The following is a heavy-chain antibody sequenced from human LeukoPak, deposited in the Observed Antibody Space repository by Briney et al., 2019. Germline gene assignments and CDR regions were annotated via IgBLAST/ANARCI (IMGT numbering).Heavy chain of an antibody. CDR2: ISGSGGST. D-gene: IGHD5-18*01. CDR3: AKSKDTAMVSLDY. J-gene: IGHJ4*02. V-gene: IGHV3-23*01. CDR1: GFTFSSYA. Sequence: GGSLRLSCAASGFTFSSYAMSWVRQAPGKGLEWASAISGSGGSTYYADSVKGRFTISRDNSKNTLYLQMNGLRAEDTAVYYCAKSKDTAMVSLDYWGQGTLVTVSS.